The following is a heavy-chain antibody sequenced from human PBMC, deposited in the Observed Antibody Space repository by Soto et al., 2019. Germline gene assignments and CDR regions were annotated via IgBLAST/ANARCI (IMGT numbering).Heavy chain of an antibody. J-gene: IGHJ3*02. D-gene: IGHD3-3*01. CDR2: ISAYNGNT. Sequence: ASVKVSCKASGYTFTSYGISWVRQAPGQGLEWMGWISAYNGNTNYAQKLQGRVTMTTDTSTSTAYMELRSLRSDDTAVYYCARDLAVTAITIFGVVIKDHDAFDIWGQGTMVTVSS. CDR1: GYTFTSYG. CDR3: ARDLAVTAITIFGVVIKDHDAFDI. V-gene: IGHV1-18*04.